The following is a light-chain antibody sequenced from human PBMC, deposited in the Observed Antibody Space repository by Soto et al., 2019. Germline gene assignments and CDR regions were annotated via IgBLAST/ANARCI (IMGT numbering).Light chain of an antibody. J-gene: IGLJ1*01. V-gene: IGLV2-23*01. CDR2: EGI. Sequence: QSVLTQPSSVSGSPGQSITISCTGTISTVGGFNVVSWYQQHPGKAPKVIIYEGIKRPSGVSNRFSGYNSGSTASLTISGLQAEAEADYYCCSYVGATTYVFGTGTTVTV. CDR3: CSYVGATTYV. CDR1: ISTVGGFNV.